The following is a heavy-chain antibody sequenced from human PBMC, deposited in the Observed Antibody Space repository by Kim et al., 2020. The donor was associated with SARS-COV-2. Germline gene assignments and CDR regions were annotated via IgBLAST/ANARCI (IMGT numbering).Heavy chain of an antibody. J-gene: IGHJ4*02. CDR2: T. V-gene: IGHV3-64D*09. D-gene: IGHD3-10*01. Sequence: TFYEDSGKGRYTISRDNSKNTLSLQMSSLRPEDTATYYCVPGINLSRGVTSWGQGTLVIVSS. CDR3: VPGINLSRGVTS.